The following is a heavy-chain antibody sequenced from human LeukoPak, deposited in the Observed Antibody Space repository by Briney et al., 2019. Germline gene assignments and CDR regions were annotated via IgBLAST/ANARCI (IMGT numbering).Heavy chain of an antibody. CDR1: GFTFW. J-gene: IGHJ5*01. Sequence: GGSLRLSCAASGFTFWMSWVRQAPGKGLEWVANRKQDGSEKYYVDSVKGRFTISRDNAKNSLYLQMNSLRVEDTAVYYCARGAGYCSSTGCYGSDWFDSWGQGALVTVSS. CDR3: ARGAGYCSSTGCYGSDWFDS. D-gene: IGHD2-2*01. CDR2: RKQDGSEK. V-gene: IGHV3-7*05.